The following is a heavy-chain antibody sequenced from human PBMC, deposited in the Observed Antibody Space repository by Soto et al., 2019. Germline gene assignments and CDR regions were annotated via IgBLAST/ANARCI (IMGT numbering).Heavy chain of an antibody. Sequence: QVQLVQSGAEVKKPGSSVKVSCKASGGTFGGYVISGVRKAPGQGMEWMGGIIPIFGTANYAQKFQGRVTITADESTSTAYMELSSLRSEDTAVYYCARAVVPAAPYAFDIWGQGTMVTVSS. V-gene: IGHV1-69*01. CDR3: ARAVVPAAPYAFDI. CDR1: GGTFGGYV. D-gene: IGHD2-2*01. CDR2: IIPIFGTA. J-gene: IGHJ3*02.